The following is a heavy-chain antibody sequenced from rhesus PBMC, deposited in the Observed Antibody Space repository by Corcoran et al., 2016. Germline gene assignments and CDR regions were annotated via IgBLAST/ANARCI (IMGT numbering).Heavy chain of an antibody. J-gene: IGHJ4*01. Sequence: QVQLQESGPGLVKPSETLSLTCAVSGASISEDYHWSWIRQPPGQGLEWVGHIYGSGGSTNYNPSLKSRVTISTATSKNQFSLQLSSVTAADTAVYYCARLVVFTAHDYWGQGVLVTVSS. V-gene: IGHV4-106*01. D-gene: IGHD2-27*01. CDR1: GASISEDYH. CDR3: ARLVVFTAHDY. CDR2: IYGSGGST.